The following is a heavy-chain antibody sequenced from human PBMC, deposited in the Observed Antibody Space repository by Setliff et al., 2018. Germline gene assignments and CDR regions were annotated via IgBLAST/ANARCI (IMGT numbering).Heavy chain of an antibody. CDR1: GFSINSGTHF. Sequence: SETLSLTCTVSGFSINSGTHFWGWIRQPPGKGLEWIGRIHYSGNTYYNASLKSRVIISVDTAQNQFSLSLSSVTAADTAVYYCARTGTYRYFDYWSQGTLVTSPQ. J-gene: IGHJ4*02. D-gene: IGHD1-1*01. CDR2: IHYSGNT. V-gene: IGHV4-39*01. CDR3: ARTGTYRYFDY.